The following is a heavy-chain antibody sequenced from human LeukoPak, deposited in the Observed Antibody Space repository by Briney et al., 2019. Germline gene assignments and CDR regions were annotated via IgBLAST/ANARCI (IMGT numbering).Heavy chain of an antibody. D-gene: IGHD3-10*01. CDR2: ITSSNNI. CDR3: TKDSSSGSSYYFHGMDV. V-gene: IGHV3-21*01. Sequence: GGSLRLSCAGSGFTFSTYSMNWVRQAPGKGLEWVSSITSSNNIYYADSMKGRFTISRDNAKNSLYLQMNSLRAEDTALYYCTKDSSSGSSYYFHGMDVWGQGTTVTVS. J-gene: IGHJ6*02. CDR1: GFTFSTYS.